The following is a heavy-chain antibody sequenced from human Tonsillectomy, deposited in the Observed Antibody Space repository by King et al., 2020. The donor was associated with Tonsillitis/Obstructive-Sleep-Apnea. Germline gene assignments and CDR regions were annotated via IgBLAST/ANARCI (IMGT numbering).Heavy chain of an antibody. CDR3: ARSIAVAVDAFDI. CDR1: GVSLSTCGMC. J-gene: IGHJ3*02. CDR2: IDLDDDK. Sequence: TLKESGPALVKPTQTLTLTCTFSGVSLSTCGMCVSWIRQPPGKALEWLARIDLDDDKYYSTSLKTRLTISKDTPKNQVVLTMTNIDPVDTATYYCARSIAVAVDAFDIWGQGTMVTVSS. D-gene: IGHD6-19*01. V-gene: IGHV2-70*11.